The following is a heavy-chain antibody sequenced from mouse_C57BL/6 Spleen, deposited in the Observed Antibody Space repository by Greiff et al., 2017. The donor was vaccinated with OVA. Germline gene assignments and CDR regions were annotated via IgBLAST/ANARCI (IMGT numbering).Heavy chain of an antibody. J-gene: IGHJ1*03. Sequence: QVKLQQPGAELVKPGASVKMSCKASGYTFTSYWTTWVKQRPGQSLEWIGDIYPGSGSTNYNEKLKSKPTLTVDRSSSKASMQISSLTSADSAVYYCAKYSWYFDVWGTVTTVTVSS. CDR3: AKYSWYFDV. CDR1: GYTFTSYW. V-gene: IGHV1-55*01. CDR2: IYPGSGST.